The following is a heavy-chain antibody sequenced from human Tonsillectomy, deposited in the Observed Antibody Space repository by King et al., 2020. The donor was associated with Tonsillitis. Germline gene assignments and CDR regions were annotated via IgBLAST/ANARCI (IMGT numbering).Heavy chain of an antibody. D-gene: IGHD4-17*01. CDR1: GFTFSSYG. Sequence: VQLVESGGGVVQSGGSLRLSCAASGFTFSSYGMHWVRQAPGKGLEWVAYISYDGSNKYYADAVKGRFTISRDISKNTVYLQMSSLRVEDTAVYYRANDRDSEDYENLDHWGQGTLVT. J-gene: IGHJ4*02. V-gene: IGHV3-30*02. CDR3: ANDRDSEDYENLDH. CDR2: ISYDGSNK.